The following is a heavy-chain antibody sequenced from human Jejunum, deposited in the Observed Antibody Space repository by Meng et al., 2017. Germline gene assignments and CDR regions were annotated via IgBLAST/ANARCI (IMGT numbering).Heavy chain of an antibody. V-gene: IGHV1-3*01. J-gene: IGHJ4*02. CDR1: GNTFTTNT. CDR2: INAGNGNT. D-gene: IGHD1-14*01. CDR3: ARDPTGGSFHYFDS. Sequence: QVQLVQSGAELKKPGASVKISCKASGNTFTTNTIHWVRQAPGQRPEWMGWINAGNGNTKYSLKFQNRVTLTRDTSASTAYMELNSLTSADTAVYYCARDPTGGSFHYFDSWGQGVLVTVSS.